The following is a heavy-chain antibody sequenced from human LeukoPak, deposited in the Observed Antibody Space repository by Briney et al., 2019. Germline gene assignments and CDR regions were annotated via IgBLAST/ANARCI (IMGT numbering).Heavy chain of an antibody. V-gene: IGHV3-23*01. J-gene: IGHJ4*02. Sequence: GGSLRLSCAASGFTFSSYAMSWVRQAPGRGLEWVSAISGSGGSTYYADSVKGRFTISRDNSKNTLYLQMNSLRAEDTAVYYCAKGSSGGTRNYFDYWGQGTLVTVSS. CDR2: ISGSGGST. D-gene: IGHD2-15*01. CDR1: GFTFSSYA. CDR3: AKGSSGGTRNYFDY.